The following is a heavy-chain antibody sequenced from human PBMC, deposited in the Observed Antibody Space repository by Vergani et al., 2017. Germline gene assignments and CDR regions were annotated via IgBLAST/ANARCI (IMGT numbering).Heavy chain of an antibody. CDR2: IYPGDSGT. D-gene: IGHD3-3*01. CDR3: ARPGMKCYDFWSGYYTGGLYI. V-gene: IGHV5-51*03. Sequence: EVQLVQSGADVKKPGESLKISCKGSGYSFTTFWIVWVRQMPGKGLEWMGIIYPGDSGTKYSPSFQGQVTISADKSISTAYLQWSSLKASDTAMYYCARPGMKCYDFWSGYYTGGLYIWGRGTMVTVSS. J-gene: IGHJ3*02. CDR1: GYSFTTFW.